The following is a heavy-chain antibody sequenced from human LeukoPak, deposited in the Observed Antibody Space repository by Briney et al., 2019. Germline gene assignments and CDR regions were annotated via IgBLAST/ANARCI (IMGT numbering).Heavy chain of an antibody. CDR1: AYTFTGYF. Sequence: ASVKVSCKASAYTFTGYFMHWVRQAPGQGLEWMGWTNPNSGGTNYAQNFQGRVTMTRDTSISTAYMELSRLRSDDTAVYYCARVNNYYDSSGYLYYFDYWGQGTLVTVSS. CDR3: ARVNNYYDSSGYLYYFDY. D-gene: IGHD3-22*01. V-gene: IGHV1-2*02. J-gene: IGHJ4*02. CDR2: TNPNSGGT.